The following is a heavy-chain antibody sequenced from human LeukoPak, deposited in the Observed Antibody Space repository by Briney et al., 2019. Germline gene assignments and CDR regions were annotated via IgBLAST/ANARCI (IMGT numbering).Heavy chain of an antibody. CDR1: GFTFSSYS. V-gene: IGHV3-20*04. J-gene: IGHJ4*02. CDR3: AKVVLWFGDLFDY. Sequence: GGSLRLSCAASGFTFSSYSMNWVRQAPGKGLEWVSGINWNGGSTGYADSVKGRFTISRDNAKNTVYLQMNSLRAEDTAVYYCAKVVLWFGDLFDYWGQGTLVTVSS. CDR2: INWNGGST. D-gene: IGHD3-10*01.